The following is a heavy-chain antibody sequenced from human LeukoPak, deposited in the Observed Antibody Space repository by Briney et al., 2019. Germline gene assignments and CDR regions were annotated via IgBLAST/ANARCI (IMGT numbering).Heavy chain of an antibody. D-gene: IGHD3-10*01. V-gene: IGHV3-20*04. CDR1: GFTFDDYG. Sequence: PGGSLRLSCAASGFTFDDYGMSWVRQAPGKGLEWVSGINWNGGSTGYADSVQGRFTISRDNPKNTLYLQMNSLRAEDTAVYFCAKRGVVIRVFLVGFHKEAYYFDSWGQGALVTVSS. J-gene: IGHJ4*02. CDR3: AKRGVVIRVFLVGFHKEAYYFDS. CDR2: INWNGGST.